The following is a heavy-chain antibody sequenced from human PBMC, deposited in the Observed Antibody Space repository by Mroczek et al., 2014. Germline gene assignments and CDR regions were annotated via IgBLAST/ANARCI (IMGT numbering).Heavy chain of an antibody. CDR1: GGSISSSSYY. CDR3: ARRPRFGSGSYYYYYYMDV. V-gene: IGHV4-39*01. D-gene: IGHD3-10*01. Sequence: VQLLESGPGLVKPSETLSLTCTVSGGSISSSSYYWGWIRQPPGKGLEWIGSIYYSGSTYYNPSLKSRVTISVDTSKNQFSLKLSSVTAADTAVYYCARRPRFGSGSYYYYYYMDVVGRKGPNGHRLL. J-gene: IGHJ6*03. CDR2: IYYSGST.